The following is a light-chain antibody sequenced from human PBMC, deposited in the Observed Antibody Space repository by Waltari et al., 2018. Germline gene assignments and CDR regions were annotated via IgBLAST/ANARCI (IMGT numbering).Light chain of an antibody. CDR3: QEYDSLPVT. CDR1: QSVKNN. J-gene: IGKJ4*01. CDR2: KSS. Sequence: TGRASQSVKNNLALYQQKPGKAPKVLVHKSSRLESGVPSRFSGSGYGTEFTLTISSLQPDDFATYYCQEYDSLPVTFGGGTKVEIK. V-gene: IGKV1-5*03.